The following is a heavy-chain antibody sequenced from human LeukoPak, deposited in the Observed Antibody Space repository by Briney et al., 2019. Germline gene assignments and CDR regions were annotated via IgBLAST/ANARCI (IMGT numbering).Heavy chain of an antibody. D-gene: IGHD3-10*01. V-gene: IGHV4-59*12. J-gene: IGHJ3*02. CDR1: GGSISSYY. Sequence: SETLSLTCTVSGGSISSYYWSWIRQPPGKGLEWIGYIYYSGSTNYNPSLKSRVTISVDTSKNQFSLKMTSVTAADTAVYYCARGRWGGNAFDIWGQGTMVTVSS. CDR3: ARGRWGGNAFDI. CDR2: IYYSGST.